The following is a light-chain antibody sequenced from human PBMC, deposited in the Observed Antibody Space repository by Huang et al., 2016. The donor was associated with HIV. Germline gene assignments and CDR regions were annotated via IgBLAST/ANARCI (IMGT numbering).Light chain of an antibody. V-gene: IGKV3-11*01. CDR2: DSS. CDR1: QSISFY. J-gene: IGKJ1*01. Sequence: EIVLTQSPATLSLSPGERATLSCRASQSISFYLGWYQQKPGQAPRLLISDSSNRATGIPARFSGNGSGTDFTLTISSLEPEDFAVYYCQHRSNWPRTFGQGTKVEIK. CDR3: QHRSNWPRT.